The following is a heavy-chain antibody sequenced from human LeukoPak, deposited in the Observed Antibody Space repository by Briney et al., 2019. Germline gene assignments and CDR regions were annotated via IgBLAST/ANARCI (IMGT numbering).Heavy chain of an antibody. Sequence: ASVKVSCKASGYTFTSYGISWVRQAPGQRLEWMGWINAGNGNTKHSQKFQGRVTITRDTSASTAYMELSSLRSEDTAVYYCARYCSGTNCYSMPLDYWGQGTLVTVSS. D-gene: IGHD2-15*01. CDR3: ARYCSGTNCYSMPLDY. CDR1: GYTFTSYG. CDR2: INAGNGNT. V-gene: IGHV1-3*01. J-gene: IGHJ4*02.